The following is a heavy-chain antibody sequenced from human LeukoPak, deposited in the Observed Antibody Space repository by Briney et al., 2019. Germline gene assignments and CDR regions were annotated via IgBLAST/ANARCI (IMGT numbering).Heavy chain of an antibody. D-gene: IGHD2-2*01. Sequence: GGSLRLSCAASGFTFSSYAMSWVRQAPGKGLEWVSGISGSGGSTYYADPVKGRFTISRDNSKNTLYLQMNSLRAEDTAVYYCAKVASIVVVPAAMGYWGQGTLVTVSS. CDR3: AKVASIVVVPAAMGY. CDR1: GFTFSSYA. J-gene: IGHJ4*02. CDR2: ISGSGGST. V-gene: IGHV3-23*01.